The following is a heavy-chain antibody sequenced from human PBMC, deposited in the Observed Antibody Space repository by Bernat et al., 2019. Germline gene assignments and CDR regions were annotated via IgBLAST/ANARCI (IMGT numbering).Heavy chain of an antibody. D-gene: IGHD3-9*01. CDR3: TTDLDGWDILTGYFFFDY. J-gene: IGHJ4*02. V-gene: IGHV3-15*07. CDR2: IKSKTDGGTT. CDR1: GFTFSNAW. Sequence: EVQLVESGGGLVKPGGSLRLSCAASGFTFSNAWMNWVRQAPGKGLEWVGRIKSKTDGGTTDYAAPVKGRFTISRDDSKNTLYLQMNSLKTEDTAVYYCTTDLDGWDILTGYFFFDYWGQGTLVTVSS.